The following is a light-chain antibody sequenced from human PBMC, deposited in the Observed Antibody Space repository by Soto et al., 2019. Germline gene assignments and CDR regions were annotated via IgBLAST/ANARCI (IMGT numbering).Light chain of an antibody. Sequence: EIVLTQSPGTLSLSPGERATLSCRASQRVSSSYLAWYQQKPGQAPRLLMYAASIRATGIPDRFSGSGSGTDFTLTIRRLEPEDFAVYYCQQHGSSPRTFGQGTKVEIK. CDR2: AAS. J-gene: IGKJ1*01. CDR3: QQHGSSPRT. V-gene: IGKV3-20*01. CDR1: QRVSSSY.